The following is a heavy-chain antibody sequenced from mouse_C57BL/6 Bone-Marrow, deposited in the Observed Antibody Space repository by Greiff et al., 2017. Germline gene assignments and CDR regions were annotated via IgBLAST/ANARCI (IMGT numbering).Heavy chain of an antibody. J-gene: IGHJ4*01. D-gene: IGHD3-2*02. CDR3: AHISGPLTMDY. CDR2: IYPGSGST. Sequence: VQLQQPGAELVKPGASVKMSCKASGYTFTSYWITWVKQRPGQGLEWIGDIYPGSGSTKYNEKFKSKATLTVDTSSSTAYMHLSSLTSEDSAVYYCAHISGPLTMDYWGQGTSVTVSS. CDR1: GYTFTSYW. V-gene: IGHV1-55*01.